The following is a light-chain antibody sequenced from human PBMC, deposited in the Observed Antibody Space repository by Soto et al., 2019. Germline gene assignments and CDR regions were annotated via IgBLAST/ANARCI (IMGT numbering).Light chain of an antibody. CDR1: QSVLYSSNNKND. CDR2: WAS. CDR3: QQYYSTFGRT. J-gene: IGKJ1*01. V-gene: IGKV4-1*01. Sequence: DIVMTQSPDSLAVSLGERATINCKSSQSVLYSSNNKNDLAWYQQKPGRPPKLLIYWASTRESGVPDRFSGSGSGTDFTLTISSLQAEDVAVYYCQQYYSTFGRTFGQGTKVEIK.